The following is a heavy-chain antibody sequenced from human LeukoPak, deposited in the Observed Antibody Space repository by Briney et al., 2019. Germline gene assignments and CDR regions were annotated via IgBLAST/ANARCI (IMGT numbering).Heavy chain of an antibody. Sequence: SETLSPTCTVSGGSISSYYWSWIRQPPGKGLEWIGYIYYSGSTNYNPSLKSRVTISVDTSKNQFSLKLSSVTAADTAVYYCARGRYYGSGSYYYYYYGMDVWGQGTTVTVSS. CDR3: ARGRYYGSGSYYYYYYGMDV. CDR2: IYYSGST. CDR1: GGSISSYY. D-gene: IGHD3-10*01. J-gene: IGHJ6*02. V-gene: IGHV4-59*01.